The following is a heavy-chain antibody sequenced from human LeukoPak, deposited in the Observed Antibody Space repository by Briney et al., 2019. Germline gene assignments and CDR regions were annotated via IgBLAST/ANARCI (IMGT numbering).Heavy chain of an antibody. CDR1: GFTLSSKY. CDR2: IYSGGST. J-gene: IGHJ4*02. D-gene: IGHD2-8*01. CDR3: ARDREYCTNGVCYGTVSFDY. Sequence: PGGSLRLSCAASGFTLSSKYMRWVRQAPGKGLEWGSDIYSGGSTYYADSVKGRFTISRDNAKNSLYLQMNSLRAEDTAVYYCARDREYCTNGVCYGTVSFDYWGQGTLVTVSS. V-gene: IGHV3-53*01.